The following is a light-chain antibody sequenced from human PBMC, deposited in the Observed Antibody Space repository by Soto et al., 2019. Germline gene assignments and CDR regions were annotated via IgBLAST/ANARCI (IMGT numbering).Light chain of an antibody. V-gene: IGLV2-14*01. CDR1: TSDVGGYHF. CDR3: YSYTTTRTYV. Sequence: QSALTQPASVSGSPGQSITLSCTGTTSDVGGYHFVSWYQQHPGKAPKLMIYEVTNRPSGVSHRFSGSKSGNTASLTISGLQAEDEADYYCYSYTTTRTYVFGSGTKVTVL. J-gene: IGLJ1*01. CDR2: EVT.